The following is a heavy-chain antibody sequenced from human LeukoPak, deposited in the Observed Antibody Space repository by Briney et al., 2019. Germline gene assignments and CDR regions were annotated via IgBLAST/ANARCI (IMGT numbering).Heavy chain of an antibody. CDR3: TREYPYFDY. V-gene: IGHV3-15*01. D-gene: IGHD2-2*02. Sequence: PGGSLRLSCAASGITFSGYTMSWVRQAPGKGLEWVGRIKSKTDGGTTDYAAPVKGRFTISRDDSKNTLYLQMNSLKTEDTAVYYCTREYPYFDYWGQGTLVTVSS. J-gene: IGHJ4*02. CDR1: GITFSGYT. CDR2: IKSKTDGGTT.